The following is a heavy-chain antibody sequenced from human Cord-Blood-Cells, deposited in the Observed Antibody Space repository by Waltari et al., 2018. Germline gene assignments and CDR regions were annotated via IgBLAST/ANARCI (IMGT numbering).Heavy chain of an antibody. J-gene: IGHJ3*02. CDR3: ARQGVRDSSSSEDHAFDI. CDR1: GGSISSSSYY. D-gene: IGHD6-6*01. Sequence: QLQLQESGPGLVKPSETLSLTCTVSGGSISSSSYYWGWIRQPPGKWLEWIGSIYYSGSTYDNPALKIRVTISVDTSKNQCSLKLSSGTAADTAVYYCARQGVRDSSSSEDHAFDIWGQGTMVTVSS. CDR2: IYYSGST. V-gene: IGHV4-39*01.